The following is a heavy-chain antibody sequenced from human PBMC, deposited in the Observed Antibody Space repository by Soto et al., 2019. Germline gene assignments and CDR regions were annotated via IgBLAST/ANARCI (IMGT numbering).Heavy chain of an antibody. CDR2: IRSKAYGGTT. D-gene: IGHD2-2*01. V-gene: IGHV3-49*03. J-gene: IGHJ4*02. CDR3: TRSGDIVVVPAAPDY. Sequence: PGGSLRLSCTASGFTFGDYAMSWFRQAPGKGLEWVGFIRSKAYGGTTEYAASVKGRFTISRDDSKSIAYLQMNSLKTEDTAVYYCTRSGDIVVVPAAPDYWGQGTLVTVSS. CDR1: GFTFGDYA.